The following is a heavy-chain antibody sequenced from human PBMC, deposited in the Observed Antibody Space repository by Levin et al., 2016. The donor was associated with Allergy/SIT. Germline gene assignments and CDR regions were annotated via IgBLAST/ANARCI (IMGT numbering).Heavy chain of an antibody. D-gene: IGHD6-19*01. CDR2: ISGSGGST. V-gene: IGHV3-23*01. CDR3: AKDGLQWLVPQDWFDP. J-gene: IGHJ5*02. CDR1: GFTFSSYA. Sequence: GGSLRLSCAASGFTFSSYAMSWVRQAPGKGLEWVSAISGSGGSTYYADSVKGRFTISRDNSKNTLYLQMNSLRAEDTAVYYCAKDGLQWLVPQDWFDPWGQGTLVTVSS.